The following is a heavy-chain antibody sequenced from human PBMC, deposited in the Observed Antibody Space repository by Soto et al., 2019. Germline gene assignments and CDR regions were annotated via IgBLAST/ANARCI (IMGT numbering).Heavy chain of an antibody. CDR1: GCSISSYY. CDR3: ARASTGTTWFYYYYGMDV. V-gene: IGHV4-59*01. J-gene: IGHJ6*02. D-gene: IGHD1-7*01. CDR2: IYYSGST. Sequence: SETLSLTCTVSGCSISSYYWSWIRQPPGKGLEWIGYIYYSGSTNYNPSLKSRVTISVDTSKNQFSLKLSSVTAADTAVYYCARASTGTTWFYYYYGMDVWGQGTTVTVSS.